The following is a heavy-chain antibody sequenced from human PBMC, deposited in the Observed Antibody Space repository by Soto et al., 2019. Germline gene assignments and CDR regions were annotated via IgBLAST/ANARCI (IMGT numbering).Heavy chain of an antibody. CDR3: AKALFRYFDYYPMDV. V-gene: IGHV3-9*01. J-gene: IGHJ6*02. Sequence: GGSLRLSCAASGFTYDDYAMHWVRQAPGKGLEWVSGISWNSGSIGYADSVKGRFTISRDNAKNSLYLQMSSLRTEDTALYYCAKALFRYFDYYPMDVWGQGTTVT. CDR2: ISWNSGSI. CDR1: GFTYDDYA.